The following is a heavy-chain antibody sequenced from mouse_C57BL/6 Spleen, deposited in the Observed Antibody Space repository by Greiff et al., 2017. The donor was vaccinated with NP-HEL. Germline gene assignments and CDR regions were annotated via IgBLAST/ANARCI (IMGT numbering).Heavy chain of an antibody. CDR1: GYTFTSYW. Sequence: QVQLQQPGAELVKPGASVKLSCKASGYTFTSYWMQWVKQRPGQGLEWIGEIDPSDSYTNYNQKFKGKATLTVDTSSSTAYMQLSSLTSEDSAVYYCARQDGTGDYWGQGTTLTVSS. J-gene: IGHJ2*01. CDR2: IDPSDSYT. CDR3: ARQDGTGDY. V-gene: IGHV1-50*01. D-gene: IGHD4-1*01.